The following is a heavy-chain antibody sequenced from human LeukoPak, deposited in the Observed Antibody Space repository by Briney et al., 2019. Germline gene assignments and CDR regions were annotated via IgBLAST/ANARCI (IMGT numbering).Heavy chain of an antibody. V-gene: IGHV3-30*04. Sequence: PGGSLRLSCAASGFPFSTNAMHWVRQAPGKGLEWMAVISFDGNSDTYADPVEGRFTISRDNSKNTLYLQMNSLRHDDAAVYYCARDGANSVFQGWAYFLDWGQGALVTVSS. D-gene: IGHD4-23*01. CDR2: ISFDGNSD. J-gene: IGHJ1*01. CDR1: GFPFSTNA. CDR3: ARDGANSVFQGWAYFLD.